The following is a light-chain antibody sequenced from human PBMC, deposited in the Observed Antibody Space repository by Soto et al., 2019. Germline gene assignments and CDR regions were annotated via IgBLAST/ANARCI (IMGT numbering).Light chain of an antibody. CDR1: QGIRNS. J-gene: IGKJ3*01. Sequence: DIQMTQSPTSLSASVGDRVTITCRASQGIRNSVAWYQQKPGKAPKLLIYAASTLQSGVPSRFSGSGSGTDFTLTINILQPEDVATYSCQKYSSVPVFGPGTKVEIK. V-gene: IGKV1-27*01. CDR2: AAS. CDR3: QKYSSVPV.